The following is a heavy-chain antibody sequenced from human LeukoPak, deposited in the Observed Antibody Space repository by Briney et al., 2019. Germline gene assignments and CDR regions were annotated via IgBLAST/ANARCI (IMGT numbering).Heavy chain of an antibody. J-gene: IGHJ3*02. Sequence: SETLSLTCTVSGGSISSSSYYWGWIRQPPGKGLEWNGSIYYSGSTYYNPSLKSRVTISVDTSKNQFSLKLSSVTAADTAVYYCARVDSSGYYYGSGAFDIWGQGTMVTVSS. V-gene: IGHV4-39*07. CDR2: IYYSGST. CDR1: GGSISSSSYY. D-gene: IGHD3-22*01. CDR3: ARVDSSGYYYGSGAFDI.